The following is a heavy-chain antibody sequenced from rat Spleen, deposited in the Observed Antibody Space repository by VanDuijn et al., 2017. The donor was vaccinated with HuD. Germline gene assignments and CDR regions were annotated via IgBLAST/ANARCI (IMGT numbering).Heavy chain of an antibody. J-gene: IGHJ1*01. V-gene: IGHV5-25*01. CDR1: GFTFSDYY. D-gene: IGHD1-4*01. CDR2: ISPSGGNT. CDR3: ARDYPATTDWYFDF. Sequence: EVQLVESGGGLVQPGRSLKLSCAASGFTFSDYYMAWVRQAPKKGLEWVASISPSGGNTYYRDSVKGRFTISRDNAKSTLYLQMDSLRSEDTATYYCARDYPATTDWYFDFWGPGTMVTVSS.